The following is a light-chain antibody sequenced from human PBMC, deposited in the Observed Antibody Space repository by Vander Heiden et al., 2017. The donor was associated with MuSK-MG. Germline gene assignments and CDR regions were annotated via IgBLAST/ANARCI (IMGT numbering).Light chain of an antibody. Sequence: SYELTQPPPVSVSPGQTASITCSGDKLGDKYACWYQQKPGQSPGLVIYQDSKRPSGIPERFSGSNSGNTATLTISGTQAMDEADYYCQAWDSSNVVFGGGTKLTVL. V-gene: IGLV3-1*01. J-gene: IGLJ2*01. CDR2: QDS. CDR1: KLGDKY. CDR3: QAWDSSNVV.